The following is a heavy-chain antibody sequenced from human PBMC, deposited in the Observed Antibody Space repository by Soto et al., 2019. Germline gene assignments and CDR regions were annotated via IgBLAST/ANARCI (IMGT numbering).Heavy chain of an antibody. V-gene: IGHV3-11*01. Sequence: PGGSLRLSCAASGFTFSDYYMSWIRQAPGKGLEWVSYISSSGSTIYYADSVKGRFTISRDNAKNSLYLQMNSLRAEDTAVYYCASGYTYVIPNWFDPWGQGTLVTVSS. CDR3: ASGYTYVIPNWFDP. CDR2: ISSSGSTI. CDR1: GFTFSDYY. J-gene: IGHJ5*02. D-gene: IGHD5-18*01.